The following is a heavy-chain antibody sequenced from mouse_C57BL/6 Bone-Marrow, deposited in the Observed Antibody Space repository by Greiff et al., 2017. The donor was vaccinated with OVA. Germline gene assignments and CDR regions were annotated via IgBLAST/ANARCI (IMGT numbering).Heavy chain of an antibody. CDR3: ARPLRVTFDY. CDR2: ISNGGGST. CDR1: GFTFSDYY. J-gene: IGHJ2*01. D-gene: IGHD2-1*01. Sequence: EVKLQESGGGLVQPGGSLKLSCAASGFTFSDYYMYWVRQTPEKRLEWVAYISNGGGSTYYPDTVKGRFTISRDNAKNTLYLQMSRLKSEDTAMYYCARPLRVTFDYWGQGTTLTVSS. V-gene: IGHV5-12*01.